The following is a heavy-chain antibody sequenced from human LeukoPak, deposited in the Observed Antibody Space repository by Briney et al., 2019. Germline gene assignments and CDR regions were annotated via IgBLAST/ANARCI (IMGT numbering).Heavy chain of an antibody. D-gene: IGHD6-19*01. J-gene: IGHJ4*02. V-gene: IGHV3-21*01. CDR2: ITSTGGHT. CDR1: GFTFSTYS. Sequence: GGSLRLSCAASGFTFSTYSMNWVRQAPGKGLEWVSYITSTGGHTYYADSLKGRITISRDNARNSLYLQMNSLRAEDTAVYYGATDGRSSGWYGFDYWGQGTLVTVSS. CDR3: ATDGRSSGWYGFDY.